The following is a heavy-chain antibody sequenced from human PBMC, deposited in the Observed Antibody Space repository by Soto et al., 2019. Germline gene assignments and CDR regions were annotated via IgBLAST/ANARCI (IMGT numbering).Heavy chain of an antibody. J-gene: IGHJ3*02. CDR2: MNSNSGIT. Sequence: GPSEKVFCKASGYTFTSYDINCVRQSTGQGLEWMGWMNSNSGITDYSQKFQGRVTMTRNTSISTAYMELSSLRSEDTAVYYCARRRGYSYGYDAFDIWGQGTMVTVSS. D-gene: IGHD5-18*01. V-gene: IGHV1-8*01. CDR3: ARRRGYSYGYDAFDI. CDR1: GYTFTSYD.